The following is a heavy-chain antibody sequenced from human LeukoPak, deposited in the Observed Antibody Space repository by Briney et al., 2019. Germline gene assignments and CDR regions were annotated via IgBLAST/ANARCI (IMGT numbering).Heavy chain of an antibody. V-gene: IGHV1-69*13. Sequence: ASVKVSCKASGGTFSSYAISWVRQAPGQGLEWMGGIIPIFGTANYAQKFQGRVTITADESTSTAYMELSSLRSEGTAVYYCARVRAPRGGLDYWGQGTLVTVSS. J-gene: IGHJ4*02. CDR3: ARVRAPRGGLDY. CDR2: IIPIFGTA. CDR1: GGTFSSYA. D-gene: IGHD3-10*01.